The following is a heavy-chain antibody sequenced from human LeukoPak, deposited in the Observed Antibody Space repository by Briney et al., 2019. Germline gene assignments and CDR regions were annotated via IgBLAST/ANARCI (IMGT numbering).Heavy chain of an antibody. D-gene: IGHD4-23*01. Sequence: GGSLRLSCAASGFTVSSSYMSWVRQAPGKGLEWVSVIYSGGSTYYVDSVKGRFSISRDNSKNTLFLQMNSLRPEDTAVYYCARDLTTVANQYGDWGQGTLVTVSS. J-gene: IGHJ4*02. CDR1: GFTVSSSY. CDR3: ARDLTTVANQYGD. V-gene: IGHV3-66*01. CDR2: IYSGGST.